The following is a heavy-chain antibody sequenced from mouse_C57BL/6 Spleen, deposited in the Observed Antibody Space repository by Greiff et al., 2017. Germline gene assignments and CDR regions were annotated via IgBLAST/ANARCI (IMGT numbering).Heavy chain of an antibody. CDR3: ARYGVYFDY. Sequence: EVHLVESGGGLVQPGGSLSLSCAASGFTFTDYYMSWVRQPPGKALEWLGFIRNKANGYTTEYSASVQGRFTISRDNSQSILYLQMNALRAEDSATYYCARYGVYFDYWGQGTTLTVSS. CDR2: IRNKANGYTT. J-gene: IGHJ2*01. V-gene: IGHV7-3*01. CDR1: GFTFTDYY.